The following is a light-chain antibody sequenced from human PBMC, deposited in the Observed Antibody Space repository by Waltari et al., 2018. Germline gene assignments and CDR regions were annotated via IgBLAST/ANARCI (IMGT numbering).Light chain of an antibody. CDR2: DVN. CDR3: CSYAGSYILV. V-gene: IGLV2-11*01. CDR1: SSDVGGYNY. Sequence: QSALTQPRSVSGSPGPSVTISCTGTSSDVGGYNYVSWYQQHPGNAPKLMIYDVNKRPSGGPDRFSGSKSGNTASLTISGLQAEDEADFYCCSYAGSYILVFGGGTKLTVL. J-gene: IGLJ2*01.